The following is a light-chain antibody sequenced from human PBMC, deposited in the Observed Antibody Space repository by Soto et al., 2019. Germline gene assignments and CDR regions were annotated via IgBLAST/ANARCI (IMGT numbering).Light chain of an antibody. J-gene: IGLJ3*02. Sequence: QSVLTQPPSVSGAPGQRVTISCTGSSANIGAAYNVDWYQQLPGTAPKLLIYGASTRATGIPARFSGSGSGTEFTLTISSLQSEDFAVYYCQQYKNWLTWTFGQGTK. CDR3: QQYKNWLTWT. V-gene: IGLV1-40*01. CDR1: SANIGAAYN. CDR2: GAS.